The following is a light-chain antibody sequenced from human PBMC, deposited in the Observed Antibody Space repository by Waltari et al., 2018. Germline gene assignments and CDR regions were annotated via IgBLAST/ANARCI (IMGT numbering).Light chain of an antibody. CDR3: TSYAGINNLV. J-gene: IGLJ1*01. V-gene: IGLV2-8*01. CDR1: SNDVAGYNY. CDR2: EVN. Sequence: QSALTQPPSASGSPGPSATISCTGTSNDVAGYNYVSWYQQYPGKVPKLLIYEVNKRPSGVPDRFSGSKSGNTASLTVSGLQAEDEATYYCTSYAGINNLVFGTGTKVTVL.